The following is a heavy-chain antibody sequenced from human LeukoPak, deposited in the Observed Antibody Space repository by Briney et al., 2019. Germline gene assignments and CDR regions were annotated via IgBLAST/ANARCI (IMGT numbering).Heavy chain of an antibody. CDR1: GFTFSHFW. J-gene: IGHJ4*02. D-gene: IGHD2-15*01. Sequence: GGSLRLSCAASGFTFSHFWMSWVRQAPGKGLEWVAYIKKTGSETYYVDSVKGRFTITRDNTRNSLFLQMYSLRAEDTAVYFCAREDGYCSGGNCYSYFDSWGQGSLVTVSS. V-gene: IGHV3-7*01. CDR3: AREDGYCSGGNCYSYFDS. CDR2: IKKTGSET.